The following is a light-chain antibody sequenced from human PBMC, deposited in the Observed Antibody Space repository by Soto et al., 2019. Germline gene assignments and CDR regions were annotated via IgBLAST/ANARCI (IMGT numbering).Light chain of an antibody. V-gene: IGKV3-15*01. J-gene: IGKJ5*01. Sequence: EIVLTQSPGTLSLSPVERATLSCMASQSVSSSYLAWYQQKPGQAPRLLIYGAYTRATDIPARFSGTGSGTEFTLTISSLQSEDFAIYYCQQYNNWPAITFGQGTRLEIK. CDR1: QSVSSSY. CDR2: GAY. CDR3: QQYNNWPAIT.